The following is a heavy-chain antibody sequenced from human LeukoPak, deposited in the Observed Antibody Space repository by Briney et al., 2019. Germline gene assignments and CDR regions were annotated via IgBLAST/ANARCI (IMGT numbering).Heavy chain of an antibody. CDR2: ISGSGGST. Sequence: GGSLRLSCAASGVTFSSYAMSWVRQAPGEGLQWVSGISGSGGSTYYADSVKGRFTISRDKSKTTLYLQMNSLRAEDTAVYYCAKDRNCDFWSGYPPGYWGQGTLVTVSS. CDR1: GVTFSSYA. D-gene: IGHD3-3*01. J-gene: IGHJ4*02. V-gene: IGHV3-23*01. CDR3: AKDRNCDFWSGYPPGY.